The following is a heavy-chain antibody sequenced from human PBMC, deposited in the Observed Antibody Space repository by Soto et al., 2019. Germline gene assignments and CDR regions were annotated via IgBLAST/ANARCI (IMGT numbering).Heavy chain of an antibody. D-gene: IGHD4-4*01. V-gene: IGHV4-61*01. Sequence: PSETLSLTCSVSGDSVSSYNYYWSWIRQSPGKGLEWIGYIYSSGSTYYNPSLKSRVTISVYRSKNQFSLKLSSVTAADTAVYYCARGMTTVTTLDYWGQGTLVTVSS. J-gene: IGHJ4*02. CDR3: ARGMTTVTTLDY. CDR1: GDSVSSYNYY. CDR2: IYSSGST.